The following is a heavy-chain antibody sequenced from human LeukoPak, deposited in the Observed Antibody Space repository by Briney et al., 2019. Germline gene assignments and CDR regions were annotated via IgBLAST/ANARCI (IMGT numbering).Heavy chain of an antibody. D-gene: IGHD3-3*01. CDR2: IYYSGST. V-gene: IGHV4-59*01. CDR3: ARAFYDFWSGPNWFDP. Sequence: PSETLSLTCTVSGGSISSYYWSWIRQPPGKGLEWIAYIYYSGSTNYNPSLKSRVTISVDTSKNQFSLKLSSVTAADTAVYYCARAFYDFWSGPNWFDPWGQGTLVTVSS. CDR1: GGSISSYY. J-gene: IGHJ5*02.